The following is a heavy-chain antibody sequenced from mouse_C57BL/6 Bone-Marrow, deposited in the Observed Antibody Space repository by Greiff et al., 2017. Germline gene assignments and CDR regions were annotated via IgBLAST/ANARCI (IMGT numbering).Heavy chain of an antibody. CDR3: ARYGTTVEAWFAY. CDR2: IDPSDSYT. Sequence: QVQLQQPGAELVKPGASVKLSCKASAYTFTSYWMQWVKQRPGQGLEWIGEIDPSDSYTNYNQKFKGKATLTVDTSSSTAYMQLSSLTSEDSAVYYCARYGTTVEAWFAYWGQGTLVTVSA. J-gene: IGHJ3*01. CDR1: AYTFTSYW. D-gene: IGHD1-1*01. V-gene: IGHV1-50*01.